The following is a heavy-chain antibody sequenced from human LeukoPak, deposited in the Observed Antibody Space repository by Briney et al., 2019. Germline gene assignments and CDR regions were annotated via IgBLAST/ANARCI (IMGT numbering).Heavy chain of an antibody. J-gene: IGHJ5*02. CDR2: IRYDGSNK. D-gene: IGHD6-13*01. V-gene: IGHV3-30*02. CDR3: AKGHRQLERYNWFDP. Sequence: GGSLRLSCAASGFTFSSYGMHWVRQAPGKGLEWVAFIRYDGSNKYYADSVKGRFTISRDNSKNTLYLQMNNLRAEDTAVYYCAKGHRQLERYNWFDPWGQGTLVTVSS. CDR1: GFTFSSYG.